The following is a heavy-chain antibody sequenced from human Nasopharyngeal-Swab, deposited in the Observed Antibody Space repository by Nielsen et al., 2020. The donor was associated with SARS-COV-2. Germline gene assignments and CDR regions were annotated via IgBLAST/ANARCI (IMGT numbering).Heavy chain of an antibody. CDR3: ARALTVDTAMVIYYSYYYGMDA. CDR2: INPNSGNT. D-gene: IGHD5-18*01. V-gene: IGHV1-8*01. Sequence: VGQMPGRGRGGLGWINPNSGNTGYAQKFQGRVTMTRNTSISTAYMERSSLRSEDTAVYYCARALTVDTAMVIYYSYYYGMDAWGQGTTVTVSS. J-gene: IGHJ6*02.